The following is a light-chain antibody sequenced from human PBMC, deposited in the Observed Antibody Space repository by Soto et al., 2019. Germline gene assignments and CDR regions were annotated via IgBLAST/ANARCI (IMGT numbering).Light chain of an antibody. CDR3: CSYAAGDSFX. J-gene: IGLJ2*01. V-gene: IGLV2-11*01. CDR1: SSDVGAYNY. CDR2: DVT. Sequence: QSVLTQPRSVSGSPGQSVTIACTGTSSDVGAYNYVSWHQQHPGKAPKLVIYDVTQRPSGVPDRFSASKSGITASLTISGLQAEDEADYYCCSYAAGDSFXFGGGTK.